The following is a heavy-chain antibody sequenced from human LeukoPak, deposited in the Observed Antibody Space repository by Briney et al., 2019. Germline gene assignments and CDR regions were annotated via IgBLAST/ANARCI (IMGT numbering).Heavy chain of an antibody. V-gene: IGHV1-2*02. CDR3: ARVKVGATFPAIYY. Sequence: GASVKVSCKASGYTFTGYYMHWVRQAPGQGLEWMGWINPNRGGTNYAQKFQGRVTMTRDTSISTAYMELSRLRSDDTAVYYCARVKVGATFPAIYYWGQGTLVTVSS. J-gene: IGHJ4*02. CDR1: GYTFTGYY. CDR2: INPNRGGT. D-gene: IGHD1-26*01.